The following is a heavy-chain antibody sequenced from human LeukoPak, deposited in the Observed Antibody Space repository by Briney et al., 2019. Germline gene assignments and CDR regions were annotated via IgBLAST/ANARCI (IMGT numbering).Heavy chain of an antibody. CDR3: ARESSSSRYFMDV. J-gene: IGHJ6*03. V-gene: IGHV4-39*07. CDR1: GGSVSTSSYY. Sequence: SETLSLTCTVSGGSVSTSSYYWGWIRQPPGKGLEWIGSIYYSGNTYYNPSLKSLVTISMDTSGSQFSLKVTSLTAADSAVYFCARESSSSRYFMDVWGRGTTVTVSS. D-gene: IGHD6-6*01. CDR2: IYYSGNT.